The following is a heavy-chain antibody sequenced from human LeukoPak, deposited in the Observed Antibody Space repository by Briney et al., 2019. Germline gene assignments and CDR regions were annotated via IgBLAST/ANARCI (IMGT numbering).Heavy chain of an antibody. D-gene: IGHD5-18*01. J-gene: IGHJ4*02. V-gene: IGHV1-2*02. Sequence: ASVKVSCEASGYTFTGYYIHWVRQAPGQGLEWMGSINPNSGGTNYAQKFQGRITMTWDTSINTAYMELSRLRSDDTAVYYCARLRRYGPIIFLGYFDYWGQGTLVTVSS. CDR1: GYTFTGYY. CDR3: ARLRRYGPIIFLGYFDY. CDR2: INPNSGGT.